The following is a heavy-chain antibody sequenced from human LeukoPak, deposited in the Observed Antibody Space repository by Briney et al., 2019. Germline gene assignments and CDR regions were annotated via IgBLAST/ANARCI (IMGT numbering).Heavy chain of an antibody. CDR3: ASYQLPDDY. Sequence: GGSLRLSCAASGFTFSSYSMNWVRQAPGKGLEWVSGIGWNSGSIGYADSVKGRFTISRDNAKNSLYLQMNSLRAEDTAVYYCASYQLPDDYWGQGTLVTVSS. J-gene: IGHJ4*02. D-gene: IGHD2-2*01. V-gene: IGHV3-48*04. CDR1: GFTFSSYS. CDR2: IGWNSGSI.